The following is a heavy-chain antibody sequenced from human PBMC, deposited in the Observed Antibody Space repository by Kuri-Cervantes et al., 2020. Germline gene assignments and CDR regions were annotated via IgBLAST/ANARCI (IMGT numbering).Heavy chain of an antibody. V-gene: IGHV3-9*01. Sequence: SLKISCAASGFTFDDYAMHWVRQAPGKGLEWVSGISWNSSSIGYADSVKGRFTISRDNAKNSLYLQMNSLRAEDTALYYCARDWVYDFWSGYSPDYFDYWGQGTLVTVSS. CDR1: GFTFDDYA. CDR3: ARDWVYDFWSGYSPDYFDY. D-gene: IGHD3-3*01. J-gene: IGHJ4*02. CDR2: ISWNSSSI.